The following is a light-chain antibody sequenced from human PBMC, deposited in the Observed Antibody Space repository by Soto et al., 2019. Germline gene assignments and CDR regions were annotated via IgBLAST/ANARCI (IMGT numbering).Light chain of an antibody. CDR2: DVT. CDR1: RSDVGGYNY. V-gene: IGLV2-14*01. Sequence: QSALTQPASVSGSPGQSITISCTGTRSDVGGYNYVSWYQQHPGEAPKLMIYDVTNRPSGVSNRFSGSKSGNTASLTISGLQADDEADYYCSSYTSSTTPYVFGPGTKLTVL. CDR3: SSYTSSTTPYV. J-gene: IGLJ1*01.